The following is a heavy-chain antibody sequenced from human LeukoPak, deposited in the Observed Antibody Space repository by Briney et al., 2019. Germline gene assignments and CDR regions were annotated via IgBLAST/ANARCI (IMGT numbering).Heavy chain of an antibody. CDR1: GFTFSSYA. V-gene: IGHV3-64*01. CDR3: ARTITMIGAFDI. CDR2: ISSNGGST. Sequence: PGGSLRLSCAASGFTFSSYAMHWVRQAPGKGLEYVSAISSNGGSTYCANSVKGRFTISRDNSKNTLYLQMGSLRAEDMAVYYCARTITMIGAFDIWGQGTMVTVS. D-gene: IGHD3-22*01. J-gene: IGHJ3*02.